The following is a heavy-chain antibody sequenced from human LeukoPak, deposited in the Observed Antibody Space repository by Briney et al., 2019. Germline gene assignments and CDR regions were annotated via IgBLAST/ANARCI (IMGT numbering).Heavy chain of an antibody. D-gene: IGHD2-15*01. J-gene: IGHJ4*02. CDR3: AKAIVVVVAATRFDY. V-gene: IGHV3-23*01. CDR2: ISGSGGST. Sequence: GGSLRLSCAASGFTFSSYAMSWVRQAPGKGLEWVSAISGSGGSTYYADSVKGRFTISRDNSKNTLYLQMNSLRAEDTAVYYCAKAIVVVVAATRFDYWGQGTQVTVSS. CDR1: GFTFSSYA.